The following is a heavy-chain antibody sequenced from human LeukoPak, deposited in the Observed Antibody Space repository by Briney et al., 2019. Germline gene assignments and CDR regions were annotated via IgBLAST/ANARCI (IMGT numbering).Heavy chain of an antibody. V-gene: IGHV3-7*05. J-gene: IGHJ4*02. CDR2: IKQGGSEK. CDR1: GFTFSSHW. CDR3: AREGQGYGGKDY. D-gene: IGHD4-23*01. Sequence: PGGSLRLSCVASGFTFSSHWMTWVRQAPGKGLEWVANIKQGGSEKHYVDSVKGRFTISRDDAKNSLYLQMSTLRAEDTAVYYCAREGQGYGGKDYWGQGTLVTVSS.